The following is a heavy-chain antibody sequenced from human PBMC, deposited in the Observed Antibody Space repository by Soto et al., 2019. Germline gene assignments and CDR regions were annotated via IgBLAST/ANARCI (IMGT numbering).Heavy chain of an antibody. Sequence: SETLSLTCAVSGGSISSSNWWSWVRQPPGKGLEWIGEIYHSGSTNYNPSLKSRVTISVDKSKNQFSLKLSSVTAADMAVYYCATVNSSSSYGLFDYWGQGTLVTVSS. CDR3: ATVNSSSSYGLFDY. CDR1: GGSISSSNW. D-gene: IGHD6-6*01. V-gene: IGHV4-4*02. J-gene: IGHJ4*02. CDR2: IYHSGST.